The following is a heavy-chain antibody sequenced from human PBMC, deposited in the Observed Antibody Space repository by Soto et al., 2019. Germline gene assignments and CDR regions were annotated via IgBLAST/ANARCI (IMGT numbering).Heavy chain of an antibody. V-gene: IGHV4-61*01. D-gene: IGHD4-4*01. CDR1: GGSVSRDSNF. CDR3: ARGYSHYAH. Sequence: SETLSLTCTVSGGSVSRDSNFWSWIRQPSGKGLEWIGYIYYSGPTRYNPSLESRVTISIDSSKNQVSLNLTSVTAADTAVCYCARGYSHYAHWGRGTLVTVSS. J-gene: IGHJ4*02. CDR2: IYYSGPT.